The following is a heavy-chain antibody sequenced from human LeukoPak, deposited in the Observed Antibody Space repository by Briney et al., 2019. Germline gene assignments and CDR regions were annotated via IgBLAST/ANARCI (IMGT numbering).Heavy chain of an antibody. Sequence: ASVKVSCKASGGTFSSYAISWMRQAPGQGLEWMGGIIPIFGTINYAQKFLGRVTITADESTNTAYMELSSLRSEDTAVYYCARAPQTGPHYYGMDVWGKGTTVTVSS. CDR3: ARAPQTGPHYYGMDV. CDR2: IIPIFGTI. J-gene: IGHJ6*04. CDR1: GGTFSSYA. V-gene: IGHV1-69*13. D-gene: IGHD3-9*01.